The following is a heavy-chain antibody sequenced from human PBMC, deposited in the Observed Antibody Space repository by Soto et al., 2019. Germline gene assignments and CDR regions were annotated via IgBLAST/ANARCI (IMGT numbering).Heavy chain of an antibody. CDR3: ARTGGGYFNFDY. V-gene: IGHV4-38-2*01. Sequence: SETLSLTCAVSGYSINSDYYWGWIRQPPGKGLEWIGSIYHSGSTYYNPSLKSRVTISVDTSKNQFSLKLTSVTAADTAVYHCARTGGGYFNFDYWGQGTLVTVSS. D-gene: IGHD3-9*01. CDR2: IYHSGST. CDR1: GYSINSDYY. J-gene: IGHJ4*02.